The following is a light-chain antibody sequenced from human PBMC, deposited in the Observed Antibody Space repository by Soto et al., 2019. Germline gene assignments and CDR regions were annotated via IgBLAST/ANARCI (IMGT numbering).Light chain of an antibody. CDR3: CSSAGTYTYV. V-gene: IGLV2-11*01. Sequence: QSVLTQPRSVSGSPGQSVAISCTGTNSNLGDYNYVSWYQQHPGKAPKLMISDVSKRPSGVPDRFSGSKSGNTASLTISGLQAEDKADYYCCSSAGTYTYVFGTGTKVTVL. CDR1: NSNLGDYNY. CDR2: DVS. J-gene: IGLJ1*01.